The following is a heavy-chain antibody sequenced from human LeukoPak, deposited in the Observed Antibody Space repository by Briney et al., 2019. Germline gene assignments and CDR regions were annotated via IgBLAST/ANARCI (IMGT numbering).Heavy chain of an antibody. D-gene: IGHD3-3*01. CDR2: IWYDGSNK. J-gene: IGHJ3*02. V-gene: IGHV3-33*01. CDR1: GFTFSSYG. Sequence: QPGGSLRLSCAASGFTFSSYGMHWVRQAPGKGLEWVAVIWYDGSNKYYADSVKGRFTISRDNSKNTLYLQMNSLRAEDTAVYYCAGVRVSRYFGVVTNDAFDIWGQGTMVTVSS. CDR3: AGVRVSRYFGVVTNDAFDI.